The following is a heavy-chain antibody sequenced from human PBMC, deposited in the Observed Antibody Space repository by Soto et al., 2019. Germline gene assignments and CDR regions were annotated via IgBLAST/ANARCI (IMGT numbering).Heavy chain of an antibody. CDR2: IIPIFGTA. V-gene: IGHV1-69*01. CDR1: GGTFSSYA. Sequence: QVQLVQSGAEVKKPGSSVKVSCKASGGTFSSYAISWVRQAPGQGLEWMGGIIPIFGTANYAQKFQGRVTITADESTSTAYMERSSLRSEDTAVDYCVRCTNGVCYNYGMDVWGQGTTVTVSS. CDR3: VRCTNGVCYNYGMDV. D-gene: IGHD2-8*01. J-gene: IGHJ6*01.